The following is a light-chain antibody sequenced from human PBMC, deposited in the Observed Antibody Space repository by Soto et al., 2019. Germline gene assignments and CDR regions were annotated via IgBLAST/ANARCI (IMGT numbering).Light chain of an antibody. J-gene: IGLJ1*01. V-gene: IGLV2-14*01. CDR2: EVS. CDR3: SSYTSSSPYV. CDR1: SSDVGGYNY. Sequence: QSVLTQPASVCGSPGQSITISCTGTSSDVGGYNYVSWYQQHPGKAPKLMIYEVSNRPSGVSNRFSGSKSGNTASLTISGLQAEDEADHYCSSYTSSSPYVFGTGTKVTVL.